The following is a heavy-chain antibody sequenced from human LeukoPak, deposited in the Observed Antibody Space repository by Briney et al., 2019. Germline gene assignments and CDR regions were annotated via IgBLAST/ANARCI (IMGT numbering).Heavy chain of an antibody. D-gene: IGHD2-8*01. Sequence: GASVKVSCTASGGTFSSYAISWVRQAPGQGLEWMGGIIPIFGTANYAQKFQGRVTITADESTSTAYMELSSLRSEDTAVYYCARGCTNGVCLEAYYYGMDVWGQGTTVTVSS. J-gene: IGHJ6*02. V-gene: IGHV1-69*13. CDR3: ARGCTNGVCLEAYYYGMDV. CDR2: IIPIFGTA. CDR1: GGTFSSYA.